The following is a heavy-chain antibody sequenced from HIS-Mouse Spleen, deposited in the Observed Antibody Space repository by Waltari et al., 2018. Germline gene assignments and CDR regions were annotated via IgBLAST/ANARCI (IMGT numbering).Heavy chain of an antibody. J-gene: IGHJ2*01. D-gene: IGHD6-13*01. V-gene: IGHV4-39*07. CDR1: GGSISSSSYY. CDR2: IHYSGGT. CDR3: AREIPYSSSWYDWYFDL. Sequence: QLQLQESGPGLVKPSETLSLTCTVSGGSISSSSYYWGWIRQPPGKGLEWIGRIHYSGGTYYNPSLKSRVTISVDTSKNQFSLKLSAVTAADTAVYYCAREIPYSSSWYDWYFDLWGRGTLVTVSS.